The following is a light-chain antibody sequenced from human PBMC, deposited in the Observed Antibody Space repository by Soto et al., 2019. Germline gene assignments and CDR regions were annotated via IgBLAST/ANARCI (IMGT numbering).Light chain of an antibody. CDR3: QQYGSSPPFT. J-gene: IGKJ1*01. V-gene: IGKV3-20*01. CDR2: RAS. Sequence: EIVMTQSPATLPVSPGERATLSCRASQSVSSNLAWYQQKPGQAPRLLIYRASTRATGIPDRFGGSGSGTDFTLTISRLEPEDFAVYYCQQYGSSPPFTFGQGTKVDIK. CDR1: QSVSSN.